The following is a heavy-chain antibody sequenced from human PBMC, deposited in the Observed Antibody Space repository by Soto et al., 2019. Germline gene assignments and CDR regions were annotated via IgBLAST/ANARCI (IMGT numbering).Heavy chain of an antibody. J-gene: IGHJ6*02. CDR3: ARDGDIVVVVAATPLYYYGMDV. V-gene: IGHV3-21*01. Sequence: SLRLSCAASGFTFSSYSMNWVRQAPGKGLEWVSSISSSSSYIYYADSVKGRFTISRDNAKNSLYLQMNSLRAEDTAVYYCARDGDIVVVVAATPLYYYGMDVWGQGTTVTVSS. CDR1: GFTFSSYS. D-gene: IGHD2-15*01. CDR2: ISSSSSYI.